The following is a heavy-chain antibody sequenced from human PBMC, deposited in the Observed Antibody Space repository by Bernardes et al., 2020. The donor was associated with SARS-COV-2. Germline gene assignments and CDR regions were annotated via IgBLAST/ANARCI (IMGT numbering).Heavy chain of an antibody. CDR2: LRFSGSAT. J-gene: IGHJ6*04. V-gene: IGHV3-23*01. D-gene: IGHD1-26*01. CDR3: AKEQKGILGYMDA. Sequence: GGSLRLSCTASGFAFGSYAMTWVRQAPGKGLEWVAALRFSGSATYYADSVKGRFSISRDNSKNTVHLQMDNLKVEDTAVYYCAKEQKGILGYMDAWGKGTSVTVSS. CDR1: GFAFGSYA.